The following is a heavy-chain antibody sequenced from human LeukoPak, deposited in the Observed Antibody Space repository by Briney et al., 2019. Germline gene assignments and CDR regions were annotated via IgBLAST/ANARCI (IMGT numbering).Heavy chain of an antibody. CDR1: GFTFSSYS. V-gene: IGHV3-48*01. CDR2: ISSSSSIV. D-gene: IGHD2-2*01. CDR3: AREYCSSTSCLYDY. Sequence: PGGSLRLSCAASGFTFSSYSMNWVRQAPGKGLEWVSYISSSSSIVYYADSVKGRFTISRDKAKNSLYLQMNSLRAEDTAVYYCAREYCSSTSCLYDYWGQGTLVTVSS. J-gene: IGHJ4*02.